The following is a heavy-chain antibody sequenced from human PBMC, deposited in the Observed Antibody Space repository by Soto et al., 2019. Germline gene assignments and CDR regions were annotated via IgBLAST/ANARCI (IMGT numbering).Heavy chain of an antibody. V-gene: IGHV2-5*02. Sequence: ITLKESGPTLVKPTQTLTLTCTFSGFSLNTGGVGVGWVRQPRGKAMEWLALIYWDDDERYRPSLRSRLNNHKDTINYQVVLTMTNMDPEDTATYYCVRNWRYYGGDYYYGMDAWGQGTTVTVSS. CDR2: IYWDDDE. CDR3: VRNWRYYGGDYYYGMDA. CDR1: GFSLNTGGVG. D-gene: IGHD3-10*01. J-gene: IGHJ6*02.